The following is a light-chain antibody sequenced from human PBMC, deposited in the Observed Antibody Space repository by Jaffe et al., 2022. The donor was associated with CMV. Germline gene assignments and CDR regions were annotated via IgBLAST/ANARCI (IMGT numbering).Light chain of an antibody. J-gene: IGLJ2*01. CDR2: SND. Sequence: QSVLTQPPSASGTPGQRVTISCSGSSSNIGSNTVNWYQQLPGTAPKLLIHSNDQRPSGVPDRFSGSKSRTSASLAINGLQSEDEADYYCAAWDDRLNGGVFGGGTKLTVL. CDR3: AAWDDRLNGGV. CDR1: SSNIGSNT. V-gene: IGLV1-44*01.